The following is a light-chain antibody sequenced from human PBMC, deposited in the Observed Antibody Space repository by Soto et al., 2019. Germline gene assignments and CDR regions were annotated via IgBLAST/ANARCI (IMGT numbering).Light chain of an antibody. V-gene: IGKV1-9*01. Sequence: DIQLTQSPSFLPASVGDRVTITCRASQDVSRYLAWYQQKPGKAPNLLIYAASTLRSGVPSRFSGSGSETEFTLTISSLQPKDFATYYCQQLNSYVFAFGPGTKVDIK. CDR3: QQLNSYVFA. CDR1: QDVSRY. J-gene: IGKJ3*01. CDR2: AAS.